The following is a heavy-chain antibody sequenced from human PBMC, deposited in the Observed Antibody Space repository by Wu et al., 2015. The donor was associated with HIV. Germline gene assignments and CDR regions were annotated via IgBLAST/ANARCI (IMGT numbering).Heavy chain of an antibody. CDR3: ARFRTTVVDF. Sequence: QVQLVQSGAEVKKPGASVKVSCKASGYTFSIFGISWVRQAPGQGLEWMGWISGYNGNTNYAQKFQGRVTMTTDTDSTTGYMELRSLRSDDTALYYCARFRTTVVDFWGQGTLVTVAS. J-gene: IGHJ4*02. CDR1: GYTFSIFG. CDR2: ISGYNGNT. D-gene: IGHD4-23*01. V-gene: IGHV1-18*01.